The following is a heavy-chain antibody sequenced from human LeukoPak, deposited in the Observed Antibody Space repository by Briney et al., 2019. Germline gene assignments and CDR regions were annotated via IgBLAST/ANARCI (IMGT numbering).Heavy chain of an antibody. CDR3: ARSSGSSGYYEYFDY. CDR2: IFPGGSDN. CDR1: GYSFTSYW. D-gene: IGHD3-22*01. J-gene: IGHJ4*02. Sequence: GGSLKISCRGAGYSFTSYWIGWVGQMAGGGLEWMGIIFPGGSDNRYSPSFVGRVTISADKSISTAYLQWRSLKASDTAMYYCARSSGSSGYYEYFDYWGQGTLVTVSS. V-gene: IGHV5-51*01.